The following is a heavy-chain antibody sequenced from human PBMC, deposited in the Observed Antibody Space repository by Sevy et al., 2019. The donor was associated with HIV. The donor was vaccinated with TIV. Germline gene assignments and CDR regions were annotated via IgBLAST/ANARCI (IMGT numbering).Heavy chain of an antibody. J-gene: IGHJ4*02. Sequence: GGSLRLSCAASGFTFSSYGMHWVCQAPGKGLEWVAVIWYDGSNKYYADSVKGRFTISRDNSKNTLYLQMNSLRAEDTAVYYCARPSPTPGIAVAGALGYWGQGTLVTVSS. CDR2: IWYDGSNK. CDR3: ARPSPTPGIAVAGALGY. CDR1: GFTFSSYG. D-gene: IGHD6-19*01. V-gene: IGHV3-33*01.